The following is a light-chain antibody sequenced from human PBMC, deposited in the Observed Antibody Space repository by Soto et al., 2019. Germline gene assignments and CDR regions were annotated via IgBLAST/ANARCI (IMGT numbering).Light chain of an antibody. J-gene: IGKJ1*01. CDR1: QSLSSSQ. CDR2: DAS. V-gene: IGKV3-20*01. CDR3: QQYGSSPRT. Sequence: EIVLTQSPGTLSLSPGERATLSCRASQSLSSSQLAWYQQKPGQAPRLLIHDASSRATGISDRFTGSGSGSGFAFTFTTLEPEDFAVYYCQQYGSSPRTFGLGTKVEI.